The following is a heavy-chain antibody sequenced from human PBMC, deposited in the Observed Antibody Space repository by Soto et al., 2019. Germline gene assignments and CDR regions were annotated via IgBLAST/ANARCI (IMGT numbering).Heavy chain of an antibody. CDR1: GLTFGDYA. D-gene: IGHD2-8*01. J-gene: IGHJ6*02. CDR3: TRDYCTNGVCYSYYYYGMDV. V-gene: IGHV3-49*04. Sequence: GGSLRLSCTASGLTFGDYAMSWVRPAPWKGQEWVGFIRSKAYGGTTEYAASVKCRHTISRENSKSNAYQQMNSLKTEDTAVYYCTRDYCTNGVCYSYYYYGMDVWGQGTTVTVSS. CDR2: IRSKAYGGTT.